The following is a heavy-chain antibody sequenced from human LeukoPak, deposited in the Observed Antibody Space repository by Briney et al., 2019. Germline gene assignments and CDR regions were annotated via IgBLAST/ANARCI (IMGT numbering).Heavy chain of an antibody. D-gene: IGHD4-23*01. CDR3: ARPRATVVTDGEYYFDY. CDR1: GYSFTSYW. CDR2: IYPGDSDT. J-gene: IGHJ4*02. Sequence: GESLKISCKGSGYSFTSYWIGWVRQMPGKGLEWMGIIYPGDSDTRYSPSFQGQVTISADKSISTAYLQWSSLKASDTAMYYCARPRATVVTDGEYYFDYWGQGTLVTVSS. V-gene: IGHV5-51*01.